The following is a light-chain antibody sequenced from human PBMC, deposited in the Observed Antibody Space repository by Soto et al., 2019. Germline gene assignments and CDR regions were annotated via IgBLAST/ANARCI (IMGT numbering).Light chain of an antibody. CDR2: KVS. CDR3: MQGSHWPWT. Sequence: DAVLTQSPLFLPVTLGQPASISCRSSQSLVYSDGNMYLNWFHQRPGQSPRRLIYKVSNRESGVPERFIGSGSVTDFTLEISRVEAEDVGVYYCMQGSHWPWTLGQGTKVEIK. J-gene: IGKJ1*01. V-gene: IGKV2-30*01. CDR1: QSLVYSDGNMY.